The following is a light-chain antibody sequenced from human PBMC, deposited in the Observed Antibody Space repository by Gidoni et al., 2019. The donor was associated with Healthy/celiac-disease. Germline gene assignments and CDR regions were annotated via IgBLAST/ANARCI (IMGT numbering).Light chain of an antibody. CDR3: NSRDSSGNNVV. Sequence: WGQTVRITCQGDSLRSYYASWYQQKPGQAPVLVIYGKNNRPSGIPDRFSGSSSGNTASLTITGAQAEDEADYYCNSRDSSGNNVVFGGGTKLTVL. CDR1: SLRSYY. V-gene: IGLV3-19*01. CDR2: GKN. J-gene: IGLJ2*01.